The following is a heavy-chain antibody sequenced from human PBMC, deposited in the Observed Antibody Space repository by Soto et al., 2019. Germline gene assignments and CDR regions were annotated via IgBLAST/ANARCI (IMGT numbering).Heavy chain of an antibody. CDR2: ISYDGSNK. CDR1: GFTFSSYA. Sequence: GGSLRLSCAASGFTFSSYAMHWVRQAPGKGLEWVAVISYDGSNKYYADSVKGRFTISRDNSKNTLYLQMNSLRAEDTAVYYCAREWGGAYSSSYYFDYWGQGTLVTVSS. V-gene: IGHV3-30-3*01. CDR3: AREWGGAYSSSYYFDY. J-gene: IGHJ4*02. D-gene: IGHD6-6*01.